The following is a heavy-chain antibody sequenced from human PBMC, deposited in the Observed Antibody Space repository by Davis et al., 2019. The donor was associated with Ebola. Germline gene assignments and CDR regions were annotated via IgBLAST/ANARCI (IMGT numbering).Heavy chain of an antibody. CDR1: GGSISSYY. J-gene: IGHJ6*02. Sequence: PSETLSLTCTVSGGSISSYYWSWIRQPPGKGLEWIGYIYYSGSTNYNPSLRSRVTISVDTSKNQFSLKLSSVTAADTAVYYCATTLGYSGSHYYYYYGMDVWGQGTTVTVSS. V-gene: IGHV4-59*01. CDR3: ATTLGYSGSHYYYYYGMDV. D-gene: IGHD1-26*01. CDR2: IYYSGST.